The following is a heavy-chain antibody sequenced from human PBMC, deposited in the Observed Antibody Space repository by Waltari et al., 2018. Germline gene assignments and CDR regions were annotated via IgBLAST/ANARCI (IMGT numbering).Heavy chain of an antibody. J-gene: IGHJ4*02. V-gene: IGHV3-30-3*01. CDR2: ISYDGSNK. CDR3: AREARFLEWLLSY. D-gene: IGHD3-3*01. Sequence: QVQLVESGGGVVQPGRSLRLSCAASGFTFSSYAMHWVRQAPGKGLEWVAVISYDGSNKYYADSVKGRFTISRDNSKNTLYLQMNSLRAEDTAVYYCAREARFLEWLLSYWGQGTLVTVSS. CDR1: GFTFSSYA.